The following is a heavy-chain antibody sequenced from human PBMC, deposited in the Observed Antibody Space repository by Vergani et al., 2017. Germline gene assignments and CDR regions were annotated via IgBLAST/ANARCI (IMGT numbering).Heavy chain of an antibody. CDR3: ARVKYRG. CDR1: FTFSSYW. V-gene: IGHV3-74*01. J-gene: IGHJ4*02. Sequence: EVQLVESGGGLVQPGFTFSSYWMHWVRQAPGKGLVWVSRINSDGSSTSYADSVKGRFTISRDNDKNTLYLQMNSLRAEDTAVYYCARVKYRGWGQGTLVTVSS. D-gene: IGHD2-2*01. CDR2: INSDGSST.